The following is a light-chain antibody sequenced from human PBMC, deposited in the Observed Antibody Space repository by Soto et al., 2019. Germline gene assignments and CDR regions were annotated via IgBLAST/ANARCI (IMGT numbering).Light chain of an antibody. Sequence: DIHMTQSPSTPSASVGGRVTITCRASQRISGGLAGYQQKQGEAAKLLIDKAASLEGGVPSRYSASGSGTAFTLHISSLQPDDLATYTCQQYNSYPTFVQEIKVDIK. CDR3: QQYNSYPT. V-gene: IGKV1-5*03. CDR1: QRISGG. CDR2: KAA. J-gene: IGKJ1*01.